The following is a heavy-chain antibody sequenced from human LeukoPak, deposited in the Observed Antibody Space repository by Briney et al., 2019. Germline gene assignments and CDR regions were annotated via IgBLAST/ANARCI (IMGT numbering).Heavy chain of an antibody. D-gene: IGHD3-10*01. J-gene: IGHJ5*02. CDR3: ARLRIYYGSGSQAWFDP. V-gene: IGHV4-34*01. CDR1: GDSIIGYY. Sequence: SETLSLTCSVSGDSIIGYYWGWIRQPPGKGLEWIGEINHSGSTNYNPSLKSRVTISVDTSKNQFSLKLSSVTAADTAVYYCARLRIYYGSGSQAWFDPWGQGTLVTVSS. CDR2: INHSGST.